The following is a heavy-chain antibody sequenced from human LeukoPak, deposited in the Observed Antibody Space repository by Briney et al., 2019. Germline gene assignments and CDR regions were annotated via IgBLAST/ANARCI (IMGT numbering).Heavy chain of an antibody. CDR2: ISGSGLTT. CDR1: VFTFSTYD. V-gene: IGHV3-23*01. CDR3: AKKGIYCSTTSCYIDY. D-gene: IGHD2-2*02. J-gene: IGHJ4*02. Sequence: GGSLRLSCAASVFTFSTYDMSLVRQPPGKGLEWVSGISGSGLTTYYADSMKGRFTISRDNSKNTLFLQMNSLRAEDTAVYYCAKKGIYCSTTSCYIDYWGQGTLVTVSS.